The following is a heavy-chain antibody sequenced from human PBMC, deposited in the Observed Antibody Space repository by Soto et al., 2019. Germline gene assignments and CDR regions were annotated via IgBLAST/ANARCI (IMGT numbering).Heavy chain of an antibody. CDR2: IYYSGST. V-gene: IGHV4-31*03. J-gene: IGHJ4*02. Sequence: QVQLQESGPGLVKPSQTLSLTCTVSGGSISSGGYYWSWIRQHPGKGLEWIGYIYYSGSTYYNPSLKSRVTLSVDTSKNQFSLKVSCVTAADTAVYYCARVRARKQQLVRFCFDYWGQGTLVTVSS. CDR3: ARVRARKQQLVRFCFDY. D-gene: IGHD6-13*01. CDR1: GGSISSGGYY.